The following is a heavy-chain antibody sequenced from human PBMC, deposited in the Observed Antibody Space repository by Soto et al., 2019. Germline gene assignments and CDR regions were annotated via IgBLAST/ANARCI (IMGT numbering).Heavy chain of an antibody. Sequence: SETLSLTCAVYGGSFSGYYWSWIRQPPGKGLEWIGEINHSGSTNYNPSLKSRVTISVDTSKNQFSLKLSSVTDAAADVYYCARGVYYDFWSGYYAPLYYFDYWGQGTLVTVSS. D-gene: IGHD3-3*01. CDR3: ARGVYYDFWSGYYAPLYYFDY. CDR2: INHSGST. V-gene: IGHV4-34*01. J-gene: IGHJ4*02. CDR1: GGSFSGYY.